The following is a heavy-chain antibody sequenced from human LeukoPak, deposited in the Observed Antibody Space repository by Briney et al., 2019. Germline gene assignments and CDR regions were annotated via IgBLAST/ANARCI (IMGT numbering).Heavy chain of an antibody. J-gene: IGHJ4*02. D-gene: IGHD2-15*01. CDR2: INHSGST. CDR1: GGSFSGYY. V-gene: IGHV4-34*01. Sequence: SETLSLTCAVYGGSFSGYYWSWIRQPPGKGLEWIGEINHSGSTNYNPSLKSRVTISVDTSKNQFSLKLSSVTAADTAVYYCARDVVGYFDYWGQGTLVTVSS. CDR3: ARDVVGYFDY.